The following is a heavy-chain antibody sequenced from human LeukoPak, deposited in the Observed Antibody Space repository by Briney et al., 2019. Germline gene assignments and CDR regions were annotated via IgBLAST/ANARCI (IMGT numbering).Heavy chain of an antibody. J-gene: IGHJ6*04. CDR2: IYYSGST. V-gene: IGHV4-39*07. CDR3: ARGGDIVVVPVDV. D-gene: IGHD2-2*01. Sequence: PSETLSLTCTVSGGSISSSSYYWGWIRQPPGKGLEWIGSIYYSGSTYYNPSLKSRVTISVDTSKNQFSLKLSSVTAADTAVYYCARGGDIVVVPVDVWGKGTTVTVSS. CDR1: GGSISSSSYY.